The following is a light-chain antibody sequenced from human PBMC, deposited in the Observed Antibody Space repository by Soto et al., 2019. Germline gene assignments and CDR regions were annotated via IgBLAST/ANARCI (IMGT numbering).Light chain of an antibody. CDR2: KAS. V-gene: IGKV1-5*03. CDR1: QTISSW. CDR3: LQYNGYSPRT. Sequence: DIQMTQSPSTLSGSVGDRVTITCRASQTISSWLAWYQQKPGKAPKLLIYKASSLESGVPSRFSGSGSGTEFTLTISSLQPDDFATYYCLQYNGYSPRTFGQGTKVDI. J-gene: IGKJ1*01.